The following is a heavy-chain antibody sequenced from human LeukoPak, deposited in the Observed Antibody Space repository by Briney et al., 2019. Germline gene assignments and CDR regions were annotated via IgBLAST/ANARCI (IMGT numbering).Heavy chain of an antibody. CDR2: ISSNGGST. Sequence: GGSLRLSCAASGFTFSSYAMHWVRQAPGKGLEYVSAISSNGGSTYYANSVKGRFTISRDNSKNTLYLQMGSLRAEDMAVYYCARGYNYDILTEFDYWGQGTLVTVSS. CDR1: GFTFSSYA. J-gene: IGHJ4*02. D-gene: IGHD3-9*01. CDR3: ARGYNYDILTEFDY. V-gene: IGHV3-64*01.